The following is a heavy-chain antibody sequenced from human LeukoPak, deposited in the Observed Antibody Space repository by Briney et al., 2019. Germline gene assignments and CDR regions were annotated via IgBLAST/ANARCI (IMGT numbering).Heavy chain of an antibody. CDR1: GYTFTSYG. CDR2: ISAYNGNT. V-gene: IGHV1-18*01. CDR3: ARAVYYYYYMDV. J-gene: IGHJ6*03. Sequence: ASVKVSCKASGYTFTSYGISWVRQAPGQGLEWMGWISAYNGNTNYAQKLQGRVTMTTDTSTSTAYMELRSLRSDDTAVCYCARAVYYYYYMDVWGKGTTVTVSS.